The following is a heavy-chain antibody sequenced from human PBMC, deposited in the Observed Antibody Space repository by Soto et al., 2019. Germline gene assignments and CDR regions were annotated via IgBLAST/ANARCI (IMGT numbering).Heavy chain of an antibody. CDR3: AVTPNCGRDCSAASYWYFDI. CDR1: GLTFGNYA. V-gene: IGHV3-23*01. Sequence: EVQLLESGGGLVQPGGSVRLSCAASGLTFGNYAMSWVLQAPGKGLEWVSAISGDSGRTYYADSVKGRFTISRDNSNNTLYLQMTTLRAEDTAVYYCAVTPNCGRDCSAASYWYFDIWGRGTLVTVSS. D-gene: IGHD2-21*02. J-gene: IGHJ2*01. CDR2: ISGDSGRT.